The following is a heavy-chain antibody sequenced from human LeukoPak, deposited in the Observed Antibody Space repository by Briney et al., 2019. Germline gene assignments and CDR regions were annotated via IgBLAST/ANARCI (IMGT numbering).Heavy chain of an antibody. CDR3: TRDPVWFRGSGGYFDY. Sequence: GGSLRLSCTASRFTFGDYAMSWFRQAPGKGLEWVGFIRSKAYGGTTEYAASVKGRFTISRDDSKSIAYLQMNSLKTEDTAVYYCTRDPVWFRGSGGYFDYWGQGTLVTVSS. V-gene: IGHV3-49*03. CDR2: IRSKAYGGTT. J-gene: IGHJ4*02. CDR1: RFTFGDYA. D-gene: IGHD3-10*01.